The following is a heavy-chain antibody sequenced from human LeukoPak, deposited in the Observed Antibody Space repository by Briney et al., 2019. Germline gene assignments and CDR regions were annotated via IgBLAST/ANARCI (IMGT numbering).Heavy chain of an antibody. J-gene: IGHJ4*02. D-gene: IGHD4-17*01. V-gene: IGHV3-30*18. CDR3: AKEQGDYGFLFDY. CDR2: ISYDRSNK. Sequence: SGGPLTLSCAASGFTFSSYGMHWVRQAPGKALEWVAVISYDRSNKYYADSVKGRFTISRDNSKNTLYLQMNSLRAEAAAVYYCAKEQGDYGFLFDYWGQGTLVTVSS. CDR1: GFTFSSYG.